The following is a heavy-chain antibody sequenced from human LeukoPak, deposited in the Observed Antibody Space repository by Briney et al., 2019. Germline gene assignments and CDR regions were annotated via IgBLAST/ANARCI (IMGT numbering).Heavy chain of an antibody. V-gene: IGHV1-8*01. CDR2: MNPNSGNT. CDR3: ARGRKVAARPYYYYYMDV. CDR1: GYTFTSYD. D-gene: IGHD6-6*01. J-gene: IGHJ6*03. Sequence: ASVKVSCKASGYTFTSYDINWVRQATGQGLEWMGWMNPNSGNTGYAQKFQSRVTMTRNTSISTAYMELSSLRSEDTAVYYCARGRKVAARPYYYYYMDVWGKGTTVTVSS.